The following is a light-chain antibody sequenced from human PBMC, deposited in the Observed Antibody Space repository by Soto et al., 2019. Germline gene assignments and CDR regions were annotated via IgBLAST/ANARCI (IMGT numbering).Light chain of an antibody. Sequence: EIVLTQSPATLSLSPGDRATLSCWASQSVSNYLAWYQQKPGQAPRLLIYDASNRATGIPARFSGSGSGTDFTLTISSLEPEDFAVYYCQQRSNWPRTFGQGTKVDIK. CDR3: QQRSNWPRT. CDR2: DAS. V-gene: IGKV3-11*01. CDR1: QSVSNY. J-gene: IGKJ1*01.